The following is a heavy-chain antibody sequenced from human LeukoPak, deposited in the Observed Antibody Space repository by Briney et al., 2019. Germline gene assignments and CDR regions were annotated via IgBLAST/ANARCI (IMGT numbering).Heavy chain of an antibody. V-gene: IGHV4-4*07. CDR2: IYTSGST. CDR3: ARDRYYDSSGYLFFDY. J-gene: IGHJ4*02. CDR1: GGSFSGYY. Sequence: SETLSLTCAVYGGSFSGYYWSWIRQPAGKGLEWIGRIYTSGSTNYNPSLKSRVTMSVDTSKNQFSLKLSSVTAADTAVYYCARDRYYDSSGYLFFDYWGQGTLVTVSS. D-gene: IGHD3-22*01.